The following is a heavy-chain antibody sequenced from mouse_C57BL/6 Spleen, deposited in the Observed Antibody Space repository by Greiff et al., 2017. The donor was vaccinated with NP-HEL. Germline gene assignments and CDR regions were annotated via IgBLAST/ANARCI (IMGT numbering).Heavy chain of an antibody. CDR3: HGSKFYWYFDV. D-gene: IGHD1-1*01. CDR1: GYAFSSSW. J-gene: IGHJ1*03. CDR2: IYPGDGDT. V-gene: IGHV1-82*01. Sequence: VQVVESGPELVKPGASVKISCKASGYAFSSSWMNWVKQRPGKGLEWIGRIYPGDGDTNYNGKFKGKATLTADKSSSTAYMQLSSLTSEDSAVYFCHGSKFYWYFDVWGTGTTVTVSS.